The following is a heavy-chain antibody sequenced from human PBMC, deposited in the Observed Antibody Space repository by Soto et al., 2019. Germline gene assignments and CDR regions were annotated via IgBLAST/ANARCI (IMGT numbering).Heavy chain of an antibody. CDR2: IYPGDSDT. V-gene: IGHV5-51*01. CDR3: ARKGPVAAAGTAYSWFDP. J-gene: IGHJ5*02. Sequence: GESLKISCKGSGYSFTSYWIGWVRQMPGKGLEWMGIIYPGDSDTRYSTSFQGQVTISAEKSISTAYLQWSSLKTSDTAMDYCARKGPVAAAGTAYSWFDPWGQGTLVTVSS. CDR1: GYSFTSYW. D-gene: IGHD6-13*01.